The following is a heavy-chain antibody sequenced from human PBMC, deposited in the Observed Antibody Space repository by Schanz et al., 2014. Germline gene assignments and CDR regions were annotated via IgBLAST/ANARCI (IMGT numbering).Heavy chain of an antibody. CDR1: GGTFTSYA. D-gene: IGHD5-12*01. V-gene: IGHV1-69*04. J-gene: IGHJ6*02. Sequence: QVQLVQSGAEVRKPGSSVRVSCKASGGTFTSYAFSWVRQAPGQGLEWMGRIIPILGISNYAQKFQGRVTIASDTSTSTAYMELTSLRSESTAVYFCESDLTVDTGYVVHYYYYGIDVWGQGTTVTVSS. CDR3: ESDLTVDTGYVVHYYYYGIDV. CDR2: IIPILGIS.